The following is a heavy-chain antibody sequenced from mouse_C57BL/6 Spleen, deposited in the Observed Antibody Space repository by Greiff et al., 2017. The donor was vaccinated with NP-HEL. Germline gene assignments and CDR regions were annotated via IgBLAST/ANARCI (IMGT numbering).Heavy chain of an antibody. CDR2: IRSKSNNYAT. CDR3: VRRGGNYAFDV. Sequence: EVKVVESGGGLVQPKGSLKLSCAASGFSFNTYAMNWVRQAPGKGLEWVARIRSKSNNYATYYADSVKDRFTISRDDSESMLYLQMNNLKTEDTAMYYCVRRGGNYAFDVWGTGTTVTVSS. D-gene: IGHD2-1*01. V-gene: IGHV10-1*01. J-gene: IGHJ1*03. CDR1: GFSFNTYA.